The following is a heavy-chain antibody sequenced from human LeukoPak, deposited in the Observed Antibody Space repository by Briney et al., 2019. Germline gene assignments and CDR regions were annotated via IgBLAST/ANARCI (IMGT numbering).Heavy chain of an antibody. CDR1: GGSISSGGYY. V-gene: IGHV4-31*03. J-gene: IGHJ4*02. CDR3: ARANHPSYIDY. Sequence: LQTLSLTCTVSGGSISSGGYYWSWIRQHPGKGLEWIGYIYYSGSTYYNPSHKSRVTISVDTSKNQFSLKLSSVTAADTAVYYCARANHPSYIDYWGQGTLVTVSS. CDR2: IYYSGST. D-gene: IGHD1-14*01.